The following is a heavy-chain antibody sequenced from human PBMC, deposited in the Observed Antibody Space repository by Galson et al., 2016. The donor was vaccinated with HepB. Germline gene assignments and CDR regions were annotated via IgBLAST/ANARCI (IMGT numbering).Heavy chain of an antibody. V-gene: IGHV6-1*01. D-gene: IGHD3-10*01. CDR1: GDSVYNNGAA. CDR3: ARADMLGRGMDV. CDR2: TFYRSTWEN. Sequence: CAISGDSVYNNGAAWVWIRQSPSRGLEWLGRTFYRSTWENHYTGSVRNRTTISPDTSRNQFSLHLNSVNPEDTAVYYFARADMLGRGMDVLGQGTTVTVSS. J-gene: IGHJ6*02.